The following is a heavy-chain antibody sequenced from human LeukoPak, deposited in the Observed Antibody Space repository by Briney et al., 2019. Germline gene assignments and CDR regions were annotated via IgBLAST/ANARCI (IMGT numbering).Heavy chain of an antibody. Sequence: GGSLRLSCAASGFTFSSYNMNWVRQAPGKGLEWVSYISSSSSTIYYANSVKGRFTISRDNAKNSLYLQMNSLRAEDTAVYYCARDAYYDILTGPGYWGQGTLVTVSS. J-gene: IGHJ4*02. CDR1: GFTFSSYN. D-gene: IGHD3-9*01. CDR3: ARDAYYDILTGPGY. CDR2: ISSSSSTI. V-gene: IGHV3-48*01.